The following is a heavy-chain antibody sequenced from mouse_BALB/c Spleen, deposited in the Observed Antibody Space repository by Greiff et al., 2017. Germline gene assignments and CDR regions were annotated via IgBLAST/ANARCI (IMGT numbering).Heavy chain of an antibody. Sequence: EVKLMESGGGLVQPGGSRKLSCAASGFTFSSFGMHWVRQAPEKGLEWVAYISSGSSTIYYADTVKGRFTFSRDNPKNTLFLQMTSLRSEDTAMYYCARSGVRGYFDYWGQGTTLTVSS. J-gene: IGHJ2*01. CDR1: GFTFSSFG. D-gene: IGHD2-14*01. V-gene: IGHV5-17*02. CDR2: ISSGSSTI. CDR3: ARSGVRGYFDY.